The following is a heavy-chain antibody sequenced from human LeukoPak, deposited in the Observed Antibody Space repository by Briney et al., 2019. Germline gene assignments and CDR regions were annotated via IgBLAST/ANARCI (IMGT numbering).Heavy chain of an antibody. V-gene: IGHV4-59*01. CDR1: GGSISSYY. Sequence: SSETLSLTCTVSGGSISSYYWSWIRQAPGKGLEWIGYIYYSGSTNFNPSLKSRVTISVDTSKNQFSLKMSSVTAADTAVYFCARGGPPGYYYDYYMDVWGKGTTVTISS. J-gene: IGHJ6*03. CDR2: IYYSGST. CDR3: ARGGPPGYYYDYYMDV.